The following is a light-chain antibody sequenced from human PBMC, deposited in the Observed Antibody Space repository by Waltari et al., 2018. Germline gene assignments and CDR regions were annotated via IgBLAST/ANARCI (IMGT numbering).Light chain of an antibody. CDR2: EVK. J-gene: IGLJ2*01. V-gene: IGLV2-14*01. CDR3: ASYVNSFALD. Sequence: HSALTQPASVSGSPGQSISISCAGTTSDIGAYDLVSWYQKYPGKAPKLIIYEVKNRPSDISPRFSASKSGDTASLTISGRQAEDEAEYYCASYVNSFALDFGGGTKVSVL. CDR1: TSDIGAYDL.